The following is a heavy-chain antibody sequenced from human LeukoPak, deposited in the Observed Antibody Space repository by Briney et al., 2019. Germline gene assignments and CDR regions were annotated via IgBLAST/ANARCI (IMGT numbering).Heavy chain of an antibody. Sequence: SETLSLTCTVSGGSMSSYYWSWIRQPPGKRLEWIGYIYYSGNTNSNPSLKSRVTISVDTSKNQFSLNLSSVTAADTAVYYCARVRDRSLNNWFDPWGQGTLVTVSS. CDR2: IYYSGNT. CDR1: GGSMSSYY. V-gene: IGHV4-59*01. J-gene: IGHJ5*02. CDR3: ARVRDRSLNNWFDP. D-gene: IGHD3-22*01.